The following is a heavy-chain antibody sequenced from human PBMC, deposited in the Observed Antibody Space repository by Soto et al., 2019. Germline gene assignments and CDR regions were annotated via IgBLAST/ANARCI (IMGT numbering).Heavy chain of an antibody. J-gene: IGHJ6*02. CDR3: VKGDYYYYYYGMDV. CDR1: GFTFSSYA. V-gene: IGHV3-64D*08. CDR2: ISSNGGST. Sequence: GESLKISCSASGFTFSSYAMHWVRQAPGKGLEYVSAISSNGGSTYYADSVKGRFTISRDNSKNTLYLQMSSLRAEDTAVYYCVKGDYYYYYYGMDVWGQGTTVTVSS.